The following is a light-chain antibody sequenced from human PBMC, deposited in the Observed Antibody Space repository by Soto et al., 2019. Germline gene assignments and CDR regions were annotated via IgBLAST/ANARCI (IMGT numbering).Light chain of an antibody. CDR3: QHYNSYSEA. CDR2: DAS. J-gene: IGKJ1*01. CDR1: QDINIY. Sequence: DLQMTECRSSLFASVADRVTITCQATQDINIYLNWYQQKPGKAPNLLIYDASNLEIGVPSRFSGSGSGTEFTLTISSLQPDDFATYYCQHYNSYSEAFGQGTKVDIK. V-gene: IGKV1-33*01.